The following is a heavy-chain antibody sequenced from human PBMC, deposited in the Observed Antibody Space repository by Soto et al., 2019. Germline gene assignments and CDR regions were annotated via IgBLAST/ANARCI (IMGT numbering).Heavy chain of an antibody. CDR2: IWYDGSNK. CDR1: GFTFSSYG. CDR3: ARDTSDSSGWPYYYYGMDV. J-gene: IGHJ6*02. V-gene: IGHV3-33*01. Sequence: HPGGSLRLSCAASGFTFSSYGMHWVRQAPGKGLEWVAVIWYDGSNKYYADSVKGRFTISRDNSKNTLYLQMNSLRAEDTAVYYCARDTSDSSGWPYYYYGMDVWGQGTTVTVSS. D-gene: IGHD6-19*01.